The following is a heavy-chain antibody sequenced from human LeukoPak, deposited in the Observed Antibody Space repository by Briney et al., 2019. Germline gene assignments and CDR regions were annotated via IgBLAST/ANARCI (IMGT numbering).Heavy chain of an antibody. Sequence: PSETLSLTCTVSGGSISSYYWSWIRQPPGKGLEWMGYIYYSGSTNYNPSLKSRVTISVDTSKNQFSLKLSSVTAADTAVYYCARRVVVAATQWFDPWGQGTLVTVSS. J-gene: IGHJ5*02. CDR2: IYYSGST. V-gene: IGHV4-59*08. D-gene: IGHD2-15*01. CDR3: ARRVVVAATQWFDP. CDR1: GGSISSYY.